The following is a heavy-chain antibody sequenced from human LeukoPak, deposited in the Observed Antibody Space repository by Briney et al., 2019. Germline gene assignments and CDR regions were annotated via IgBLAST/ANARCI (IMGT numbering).Heavy chain of an antibody. Sequence: GGSLRLSCAASGFTFSSYSMNWVRQAAGKGLEWVSSISSSSSYIYYADSVKGRFTISRDNAKNSLYLRMNSLRAEDTAVYYCARALGSYTAFDYWGQGTLVTVSS. J-gene: IGHJ4*02. CDR2: ISSSSSYI. V-gene: IGHV3-21*01. CDR1: GFTFSSYS. D-gene: IGHD1-26*01. CDR3: ARALGSYTAFDY.